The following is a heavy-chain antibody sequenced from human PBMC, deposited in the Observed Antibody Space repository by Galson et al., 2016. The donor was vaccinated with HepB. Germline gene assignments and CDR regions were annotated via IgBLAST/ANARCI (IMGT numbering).Heavy chain of an antibody. CDR3: SRRGSYKYGAFDI. V-gene: IGHV3-23*01. CDR2: ITHSGEIT. D-gene: IGHD1-26*01. CDR1: GFTFSSYA. Sequence: SLRLSCAASGFTFSSYAMRWVHQAPGKGLEWVSTITHSGEITYYTDSVKGRFTISRDDSKSIAYLQMNSLKTEDTAVYYCSRRGSYKYGAFDIWGQGTMVTVSS. J-gene: IGHJ3*02.